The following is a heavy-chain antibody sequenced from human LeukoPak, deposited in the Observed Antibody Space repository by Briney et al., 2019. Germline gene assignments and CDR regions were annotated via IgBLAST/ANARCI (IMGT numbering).Heavy chain of an antibody. CDR3: ARRSRDGWYFDY. J-gene: IGHJ4*02. V-gene: IGHV3-30*09. CDR1: GFTFSSYA. Sequence: GGSLRLSCAASGFTFSSYAMHWVRQAPGKGLEWVSIISSDGSNKYYADSVKGRFAFSRDNSNNTLYLQMNSLRPEDTAVYYCARRSRDGWYFDYWGQGTLVTVSS. CDR2: ISSDGSNK. D-gene: IGHD5-24*01.